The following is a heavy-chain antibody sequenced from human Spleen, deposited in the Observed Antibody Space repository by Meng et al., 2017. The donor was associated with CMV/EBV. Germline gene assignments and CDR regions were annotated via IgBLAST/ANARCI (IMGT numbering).Heavy chain of an antibody. CDR2: ISYDGSNK. Sequence: GESLKISCAASGFTFSSYAMHWVRQAPGKGLEWVAVISYDGSNKYYADSVKGRFTISRDNSKNTLYLQMNSLRAEDTAVYYCARDNRRNGYSLFDYWGQGTLVTVSS. CDR1: GFTFSSYA. J-gene: IGHJ4*02. CDR3: ARDNRRNGYSLFDY. V-gene: IGHV3-30-3*01. D-gene: IGHD5-24*01.